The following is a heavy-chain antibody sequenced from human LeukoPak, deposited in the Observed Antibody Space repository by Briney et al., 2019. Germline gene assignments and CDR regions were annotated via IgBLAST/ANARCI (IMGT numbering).Heavy chain of an antibody. J-gene: IGHJ4*02. Sequence: ASVKVSCKASGGTFSSYAISWVRQAPGQGLEWMGRIIPILGIANYAQKFQGRVTITADKSTSTAYMELSSLRSEDTAVYYCARGRTGEGFDYWGQGTLVTVSS. CDR2: IIPILGIA. CDR1: GGTFSSYA. CDR3: ARGRTGEGFDY. V-gene: IGHV1-69*04. D-gene: IGHD7-27*01.